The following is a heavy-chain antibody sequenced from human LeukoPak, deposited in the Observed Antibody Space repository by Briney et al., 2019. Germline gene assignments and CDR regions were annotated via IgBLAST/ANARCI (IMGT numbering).Heavy chain of an antibody. Sequence: ASVKVSCKASGYTFIGYYMHWVRQAPGQGLEWMGWINPNSGGTNYAQKFQGRVNMTRDTSISTAYMELRRLRSDDTAVYYCARDLTPMRWFGELLLNWFDPWGQGTLVTVSS. CDR3: ARDLTPMRWFGELLLNWFDP. D-gene: IGHD3-10*01. CDR1: GYTFIGYY. CDR2: INPNSGGT. J-gene: IGHJ5*02. V-gene: IGHV1-2*02.